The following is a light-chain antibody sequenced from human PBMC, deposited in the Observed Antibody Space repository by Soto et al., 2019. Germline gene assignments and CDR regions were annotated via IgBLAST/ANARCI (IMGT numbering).Light chain of an antibody. CDR2: DAS. CDR1: QSIRSW. J-gene: IGKJ1*01. CDR3: QQYNSWWT. V-gene: IGKV1-5*01. Sequence: DIRMTESVSTLSACVGDRVSITFWSSQSIRSWLAWYQQKPGKAPKLLIYDASSLESGVPSRFRGSGSGTEFTLTISSLQPDDFATYYCQQYNSWWTFRHGTKVDIK.